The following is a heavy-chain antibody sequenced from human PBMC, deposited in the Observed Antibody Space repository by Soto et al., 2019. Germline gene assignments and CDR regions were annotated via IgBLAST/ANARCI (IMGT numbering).Heavy chain of an antibody. Sequence: QVQLVESGGGVVQSGRSLRLSCAASAFTFSSYAMHWVRQAPGKGLEWVAVISYDGTNEYYADSVKGRFSISRDNSKNMLYLQMNSLRTEDTAVYYCARVLHGGWHDLDYWGQGTLVTVSS. J-gene: IGHJ4*02. CDR1: AFTFSSYA. D-gene: IGHD6-19*01. CDR2: ISYDGTNE. V-gene: IGHV3-30-3*01. CDR3: ARVLHGGWHDLDY.